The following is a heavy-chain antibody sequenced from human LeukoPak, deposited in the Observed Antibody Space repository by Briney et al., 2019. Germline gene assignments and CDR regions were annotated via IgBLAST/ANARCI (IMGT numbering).Heavy chain of an antibody. CDR3: ARHPGKVTNDWYFDL. CDR2: INPNSGGT. Sequence: ASVKVSCKASGYTFTGYYMHWVRQAPGQGLEWMGWINPNSGGTNYAQKFQGRVTMTRDTSITTAYMELSRLSSYDTPVYYCARHPGKVTNDWYFDLWGRGTLVTVSS. V-gene: IGHV1-2*02. D-gene: IGHD4-23*01. CDR1: GYTFTGYY. J-gene: IGHJ2*01.